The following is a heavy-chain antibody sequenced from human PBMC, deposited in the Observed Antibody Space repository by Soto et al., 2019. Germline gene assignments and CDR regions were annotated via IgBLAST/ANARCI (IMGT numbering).Heavy chain of an antibody. CDR2: ISAYNGNT. CDR3: ASGDDRRAGDAFDI. CDR1: GYTFTNYG. D-gene: IGHD4-17*01. Sequence: QVQLVQSGAEVKKPGASVKVSCKASGYTFTNYGFSWVRQAPGQGLEWMGWISAYNGNTNYAQKLQGRVTMTTDSATSTAFMGLRSLRSDDSAVYYCASGDDRRAGDAFDIWGQGTMVTVSS. J-gene: IGHJ3*02. V-gene: IGHV1-18*01.